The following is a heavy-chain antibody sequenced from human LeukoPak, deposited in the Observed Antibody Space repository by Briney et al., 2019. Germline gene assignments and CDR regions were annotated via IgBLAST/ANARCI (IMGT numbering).Heavy chain of an antibody. CDR2: ISSSGTYI. D-gene: IGHD2-2*01. J-gene: IGHJ4*02. Sequence: PEGSLRLSCAASGFSFNSYTMNWVRQAPGKGLEWVSSISSSGTYIYYADSVKGRFTISRDNAKNSLYLEMSSLRAEDTAVYYCARGNDIVVVATAQVGNFDYWGQGTLVTVSS. CDR1: GFSFNSYT. CDR3: ARGNDIVVVATAQVGNFDY. V-gene: IGHV3-21*01.